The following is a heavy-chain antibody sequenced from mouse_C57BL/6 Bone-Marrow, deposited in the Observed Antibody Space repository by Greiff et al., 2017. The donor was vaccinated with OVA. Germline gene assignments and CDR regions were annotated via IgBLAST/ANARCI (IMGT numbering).Heavy chain of an antibody. J-gene: IGHJ1*03. CDR3: ARHGIETYYGKGDWYFEV. Sequence: EVQRVESGGGLVQPGGSLKLSCAASGFTFSDYYMYWVRQTPEKRLEWVAYISNGGGSTYYPDTVKGRFTISRDNAKNTLYLQMSRLKSEDTAMYYCARHGIETYYGKGDWYFEVWGTGTTVTVSS. V-gene: IGHV5-12*01. D-gene: IGHD1-1*01. CDR2: ISNGGGST. CDR1: GFTFSDYY.